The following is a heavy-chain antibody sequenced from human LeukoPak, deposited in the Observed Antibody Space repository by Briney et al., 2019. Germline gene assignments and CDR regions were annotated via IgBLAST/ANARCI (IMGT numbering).Heavy chain of an antibody. CDR1: GYNFTNYW. J-gene: IGHJ3*02. D-gene: IGHD2-2*01. CDR2: IYPGDSDT. V-gene: IGHV5-51*01. CDR3: ARSCSSTSCYLTDAFDI. Sequence: HGESLKISCKGSGYNFTNYWIGWVRQMPGQGLEWMGIIYPGDSDTRYSPSFQGQVVISADKSISTAYLQWSSLKASDTAIYYCARSCSSTSCYLTDAFDIWGQGTMVTVSS.